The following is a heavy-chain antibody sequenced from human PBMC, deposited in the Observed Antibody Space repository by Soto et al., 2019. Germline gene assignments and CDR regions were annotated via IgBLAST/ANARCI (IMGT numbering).Heavy chain of an antibody. CDR1: GGSISSSSYY. D-gene: IGHD4-17*01. CDR2: IYYSGST. CDR3: ASGGDYEPQLWEYFDY. J-gene: IGHJ4*02. Sequence: SETLSLTCTVSGGSISSSSYYWGWIRQPPGKGLEWIGSIYYSGSTYYNPSLKSRVTISVDTSKNQFSLKLSSVTAADTAVYYCASGGDYEPQLWEYFDYWGQGTLVTVSS. V-gene: IGHV4-39*01.